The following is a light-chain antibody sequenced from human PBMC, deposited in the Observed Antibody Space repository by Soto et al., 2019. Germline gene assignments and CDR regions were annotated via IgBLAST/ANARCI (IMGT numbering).Light chain of an antibody. CDR2: KDS. J-gene: IGLJ1*01. V-gene: IGLV3-25*03. CDR1: ALPKQY. CDR3: QSADSSGTYVV. Sequence: SYELTQPPSVSVSPGQTARITCSGDALPKQYAYWYQQKPGQAPVLVIYKDSERPSGIPERFSGSSSGTTVTLTISGVRAEDEADYYCQSADSSGTYVVFGTGTKVTVL.